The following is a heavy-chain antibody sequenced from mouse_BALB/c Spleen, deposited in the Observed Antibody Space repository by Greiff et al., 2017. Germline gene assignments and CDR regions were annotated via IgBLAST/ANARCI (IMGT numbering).Heavy chain of an antibody. V-gene: IGHV5-17*02. CDR2: ISSGSSTI. CDR1: GFTFSSFG. J-gene: IGHJ2*01. D-gene: IGHD1-2*01. CDR3: ARWVLRLHYFDY. Sequence: EVQLQESGGGLVQPGGSRKLSCAASGFTFSSFGMHWVRQAPEKGLEWVAYISSGSSTIYYADTVKGRFTISRDNPKNTLFLQMTSLRSEDTAMYYCARWVLRLHYFDYWGQGTTLTVSS.